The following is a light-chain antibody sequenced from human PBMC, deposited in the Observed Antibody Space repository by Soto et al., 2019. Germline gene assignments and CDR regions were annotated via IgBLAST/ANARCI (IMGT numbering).Light chain of an antibody. J-gene: IGLJ2*01. Sequence: QPVLTQPPSVSGTPGQRVTISCSGSYSNIGSNTVNWFQQLPGAAPKLLIFSNHQRPSGVPDRFSGSKSGTSASLAISGLQSEDEADYYCAAWDDSLNGYVVFGGGTKLPVL. CDR3: AAWDDSLNGYVV. CDR2: SNH. V-gene: IGLV1-44*01. CDR1: YSNIGSNT.